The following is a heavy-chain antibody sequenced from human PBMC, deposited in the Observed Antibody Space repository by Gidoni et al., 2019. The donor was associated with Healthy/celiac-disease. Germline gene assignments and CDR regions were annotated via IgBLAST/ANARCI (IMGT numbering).Heavy chain of an antibody. J-gene: IGHJ4*02. CDR3: AKDIDYDSSQPGGY. V-gene: IGHV3-30*18. Sequence: QVQLVESGGGVVQPGRSLRLSCAASGFTFSSYGMHWVRQAPGKGLEWVAVISYDGSNKYYADSVKGRFTISRDNSKNTLYLQMNSLRAEDTAVYYCAKDIDYDSSQPGGYWGQGTLVTVSS. CDR1: GFTFSSYG. CDR2: ISYDGSNK. D-gene: IGHD3-22*01.